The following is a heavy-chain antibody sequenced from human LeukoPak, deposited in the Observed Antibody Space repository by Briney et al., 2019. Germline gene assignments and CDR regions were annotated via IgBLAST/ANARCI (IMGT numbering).Heavy chain of an antibody. Sequence: GGSLRLSCAASGFTFSSYWMSWVRQAPGKGLEWVANIKQDGSEKYYVDSVKGRFTISRDNAKNSLYLQMNSLRAEDTAVYYCARDQDYYYYYGMDVWGQGTTVTVS. CDR2: IKQDGSEK. CDR3: ARDQDYYYYYGMDV. V-gene: IGHV3-7*01. J-gene: IGHJ6*02. CDR1: GFTFSSYW.